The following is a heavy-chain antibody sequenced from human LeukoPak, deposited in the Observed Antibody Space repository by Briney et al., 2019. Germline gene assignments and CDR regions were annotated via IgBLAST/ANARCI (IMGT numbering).Heavy chain of an antibody. CDR3: AREGYYDILTGYKNWFDP. D-gene: IGHD3-9*01. CDR2: IYTSGST. Sequence: PSETLSLTCTVSGGSISSYYWSWIRQPAGKGLEWIGRIYTSGSTNYNPSLKSRVTMSVDTSKNQFSLKLSSVTAADTAVYYCAREGYYDILTGYKNWFDPWGQGTLVTASS. V-gene: IGHV4-4*07. J-gene: IGHJ5*02. CDR1: GGSISSYY.